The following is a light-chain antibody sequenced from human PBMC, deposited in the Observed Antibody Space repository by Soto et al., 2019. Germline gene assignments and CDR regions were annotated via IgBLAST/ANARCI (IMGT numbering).Light chain of an antibody. J-gene: IGKJ5*01. CDR3: QQRSNWPIT. V-gene: IGKV3-11*01. Sequence: EIVLTQSPATLSVSPGGRATLSCRSTRSVSSYLAWYQQKPGQAPRLLIYDESSRPTDIPARFSGSGSGTDFTLTISSPEPEDFALYYCQQRSNWPITFGQGTRLEI. CDR2: DES. CDR1: RSVSSY.